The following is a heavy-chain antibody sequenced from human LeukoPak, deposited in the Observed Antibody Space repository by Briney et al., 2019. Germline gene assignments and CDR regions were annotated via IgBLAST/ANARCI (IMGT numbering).Heavy chain of an antibody. CDR1: GYTFTSYG. J-gene: IGHJ5*02. D-gene: IGHD6-13*01. CDR2: ISAYNGNT. CDR3: AREHRYSSSWSDWFDP. Sequence: ASVKVSCKASGYTFTSYGISWVRQAPGQGLEWMGWISAYNGNTNYAQKLQGRVTMTTDTSTSTAYMELRSLRSDDTAVYYCAREHRYSSSWSDWFDPWGQGTLVTVSS. V-gene: IGHV1-18*01.